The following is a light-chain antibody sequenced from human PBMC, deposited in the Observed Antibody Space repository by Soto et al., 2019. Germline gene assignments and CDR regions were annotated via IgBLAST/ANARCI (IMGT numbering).Light chain of an antibody. J-gene: IGKJ5*01. CDR2: GAS. CDR1: QIVSSSY. V-gene: IGKV3-20*01. Sequence: EIVLTQSPGTLSLSPWERATLSCRASQIVSSSYLAWYQQKPGQAPRLLIYGASGRATGIPDRFSGSGSGTNFTLTISRLEPEDFAVYYCQQYGSSPPVTFGQGPLLEI. CDR3: QQYGSSPPVT.